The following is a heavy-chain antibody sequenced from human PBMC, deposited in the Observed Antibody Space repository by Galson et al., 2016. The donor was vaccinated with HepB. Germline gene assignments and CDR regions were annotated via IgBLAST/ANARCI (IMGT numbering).Heavy chain of an antibody. V-gene: IGHV1-69*13. CDR2: IIPIFGTA. CDR3: AREGLMGGSLDY. Sequence: SVKVSCKASGYTFTGYYMHWVRQAPGQGLEWMGGIIPIFGTANYAQKFQGRVTITADESTSTAYMELSSLRSEDTAVYYCAREGLMGGSLDYWGQGTLVTVSS. CDR1: GYTFTGYY. J-gene: IGHJ4*02. D-gene: IGHD1-26*01.